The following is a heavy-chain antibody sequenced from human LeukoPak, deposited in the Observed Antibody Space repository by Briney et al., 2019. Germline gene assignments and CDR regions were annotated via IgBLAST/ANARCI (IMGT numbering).Heavy chain of an antibody. CDR1: GGSISSYY. Sequence: SETLSLTCTVSGGSISSYYWSWIRQPPGKGLEWIGYIYYSGCTNYNPSLKSRVTISVDTSKNQFSLKLSSVTAADTAVYYCAMTVGDGYNLEFDYWGQGTLVTVSS. CDR2: IYYSGCT. J-gene: IGHJ4*02. D-gene: IGHD5-24*01. V-gene: IGHV4-59*08. CDR3: AMTVGDGYNLEFDY.